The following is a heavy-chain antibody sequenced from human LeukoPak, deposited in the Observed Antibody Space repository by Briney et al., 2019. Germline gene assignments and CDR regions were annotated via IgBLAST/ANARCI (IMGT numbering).Heavy chain of an antibody. D-gene: IGHD2-2*01. J-gene: IGHJ4*02. CDR1: GFTVSSNY. Sequence: GGSLRLSCAASGFTVSSNYMSWVRQAPGKGLEWVSVIYSSGSTYYADSVKGRFTISRDNSKNTLYLQMNSLRAEDTAVYYCARALDCGSTSCYAGGFDYWGQGTLVTVSS. CDR2: IYSSGST. V-gene: IGHV3-66*01. CDR3: ARALDCGSTSCYAGGFDY.